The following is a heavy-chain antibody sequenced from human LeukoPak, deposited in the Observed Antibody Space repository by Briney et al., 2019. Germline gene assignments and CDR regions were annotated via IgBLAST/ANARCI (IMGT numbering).Heavy chain of an antibody. CDR2: ISNDGSDK. CDR3: ARDGGYSRGWTYGAEDS. J-gene: IGHJ5*01. CDR1: GFTFSSYV. V-gene: IGHV3-30*04. Sequence: GRSLRLSCAASGFTFSSYVMHWVRQAPGKGLECVAVISNDGSDKYYADSVKGRFTISRDNYKNTLYLQMNSLRAEDTALYYCARDGGYSRGWTYGAEDSWGQGTLVTVSS. D-gene: IGHD6-19*01.